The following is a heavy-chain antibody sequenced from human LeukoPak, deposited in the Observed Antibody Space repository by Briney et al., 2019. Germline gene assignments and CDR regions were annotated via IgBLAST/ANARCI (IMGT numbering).Heavy chain of an antibody. CDR3: ARARGGYYGSGSYHSYWYFDL. J-gene: IGHJ2*01. CDR1: GGSISSYY. V-gene: IGHV4-59*01. Sequence: SETLSLTCTVSGGSISSYYWSWIRQPPGKGLEWIGYIYYSGSTNYNPSLKSRVTISVDTSKNQFSLKLSSVTAADTAVYYCARARGGYYGSGSYHSYWYFDLWGRGTLVTVSS. CDR2: IYYSGST. D-gene: IGHD3-10*01.